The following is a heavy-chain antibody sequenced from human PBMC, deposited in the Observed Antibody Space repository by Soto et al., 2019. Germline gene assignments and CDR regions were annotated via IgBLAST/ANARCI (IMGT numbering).Heavy chain of an antibody. Sequence: ITLKESVPPLVKPTQTLTLTCSFSGFSLSADGVGVGWIRQPPGLALEGLAMIYWDDDKHYNASLKSRLSITKDTSKIQVVLTMTNMDPVDTGTYYCATLTGSHWGRGALVTVSS. D-gene: IGHD3-9*01. CDR3: ATLTGSH. CDR1: GFSLSADGVG. J-gene: IGHJ4*02. V-gene: IGHV2-5*02. CDR2: IYWDDDK.